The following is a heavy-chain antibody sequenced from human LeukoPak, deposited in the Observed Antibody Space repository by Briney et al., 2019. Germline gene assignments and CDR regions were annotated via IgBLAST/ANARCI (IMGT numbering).Heavy chain of an antibody. D-gene: IGHD6-19*01. J-gene: IGHJ3*02. CDR1: GYSFTSYW. CDR3: ARIAMAGPYDAFDI. Sequence: GESLKISCQNSGYSFTSYWIGWVRQMLGKGLEWMGIIYPGDSDTRYSPSFQGQVTISADKSISTAYLQWSSLKASDTAVYYCARIAMAGPYDAFDIWGQGTMVTVSS. V-gene: IGHV5-51*01. CDR2: IYPGDSDT.